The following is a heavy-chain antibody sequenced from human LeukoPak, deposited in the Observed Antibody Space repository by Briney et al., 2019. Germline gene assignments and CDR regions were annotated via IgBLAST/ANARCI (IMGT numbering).Heavy chain of an antibody. Sequence: GGSLRLSCAASGFTFSNYYMSWIRQAPGKGLEWVSYISSSGSTIYYADSVKGRFSISRDNAKNTLYLQMNSKRAEDTAVYYCARSYGRSGYYLRHFVYWGQGTLVTVSS. CDR1: GFTFSNYY. CDR2: ISSSGSTI. J-gene: IGHJ4*02. CDR3: ARSYGRSGYYLRHFVY. D-gene: IGHD3-22*01. V-gene: IGHV3-11*01.